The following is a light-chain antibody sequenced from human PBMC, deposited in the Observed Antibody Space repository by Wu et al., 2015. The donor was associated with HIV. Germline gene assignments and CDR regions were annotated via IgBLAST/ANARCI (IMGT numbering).Light chain of an antibody. CDR2: TAS. Sequence: DIELTQSPSYLSASVGDTVTISCRASQAVNNYLAWYQQKPGKAPTLLIYTASTLQTGVPPRFSGSGSGTDFTLTITNLQPEDFAIYSCQQLNTYPWTFGPGTKVEI. J-gene: IGKJ1*01. CDR3: QQLNTYPWT. CDR1: QAVNNY. V-gene: IGKV1-9*01.